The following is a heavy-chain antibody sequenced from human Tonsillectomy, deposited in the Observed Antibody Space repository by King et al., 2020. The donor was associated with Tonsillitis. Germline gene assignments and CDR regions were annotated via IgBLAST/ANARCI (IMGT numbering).Heavy chain of an antibody. Sequence: QLQESGPGLVKPSETLSLTCTVSGGSISSYYWSWIRQPPGKGLEWIGYIYYSGSTNYNPSLTSRVTISVDTSKNQFSLKLSSVTAADTAVYYCARHPYSYGYWFWGQGTLVTVSS. CDR3: ARHPYSYGYWF. CDR2: IYYSGST. J-gene: IGHJ4*02. D-gene: IGHD5-18*01. V-gene: IGHV4-59*08. CDR1: GGSISSYY.